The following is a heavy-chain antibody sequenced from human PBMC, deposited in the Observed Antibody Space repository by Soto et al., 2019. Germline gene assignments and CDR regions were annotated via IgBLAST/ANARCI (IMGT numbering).Heavy chain of an antibody. J-gene: IGHJ6*02. CDR1: GFTFSSYA. CDR2: ISSNGGST. CDR3: ASSFQRYSGYDLRNYYYGMAV. D-gene: IGHD5-12*01. V-gene: IGHV3-64*02. Sequence: GGSLRLSCAASGFTFSSYAMHWVRQAPGKGLEYVSAISSNGGSTYYADSVKGRFTISRDNSKNTLYLQMGSLRAEDMAVYYCASSFQRYSGYDLRNYYYGMAVWGQRTKGPVSS.